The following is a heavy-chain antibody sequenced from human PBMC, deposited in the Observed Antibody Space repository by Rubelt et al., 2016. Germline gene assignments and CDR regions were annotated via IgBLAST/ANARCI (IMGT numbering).Heavy chain of an antibody. CDR2: FDPEDGET. CDR3: ATVPLYPASGPYYYYGMDV. J-gene: IGHJ6*02. CDR1: GYTLTELS. V-gene: IGHV1-24*01. Sequence: VQLVQSGAEVKKPGASVKVSCKVSGYTLTELSMHWVRQAPGKGLEWMGGFDPEDGETIYAQKFQGRVTMTEDTSTDTAYMELSSLRSEDTAVYYCATVPLYPASGPYYYYGMDVWGQGTTVTVSS. D-gene: IGHD3-16*01.